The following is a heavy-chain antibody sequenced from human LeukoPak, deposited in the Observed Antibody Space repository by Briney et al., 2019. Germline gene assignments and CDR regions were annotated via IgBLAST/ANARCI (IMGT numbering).Heavy chain of an antibody. J-gene: IGHJ4*02. V-gene: IGHV3-53*01. D-gene: IGHD2-2*01. Sequence: PGGSLRLSCAASGFTFSSYSMNWVRQAPGKGLEWVSVIYSGGNTYYADSVKGRFTISRDNSKNTVYLQMNSLRAEDTAVYYCARGETSSYDYWGQGTLVTVSS. CDR3: ARGETSSYDY. CDR2: IYSGGNT. CDR1: GFTFSSYS.